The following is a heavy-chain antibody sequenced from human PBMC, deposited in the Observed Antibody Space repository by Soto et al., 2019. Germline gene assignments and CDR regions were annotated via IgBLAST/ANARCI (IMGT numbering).Heavy chain of an antibody. V-gene: IGHV6-1*01. D-gene: IGHD3-22*01. J-gene: IGHJ6*02. CDR3: AREYYDTIGSV. Sequence: SQTLSLTCAISGDSVSSHSAAWHSVGQSPSRGLGWLGKTYYRSKWYNYYAESVKSRITINPDTPNNQFSPQLNSVTPEDTAVYFYAREYYDTIGSVWGRGTTVTVSS. CDR2: TYYRSKWYN. CDR1: GDSVSSHSAA.